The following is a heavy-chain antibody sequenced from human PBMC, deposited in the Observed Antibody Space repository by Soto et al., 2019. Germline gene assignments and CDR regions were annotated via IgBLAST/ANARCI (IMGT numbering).Heavy chain of an antibody. Sequence: ESLKISGEGSGYRFTTYWIGWVRQMPGKGLEWMGIIYPGDSDTRYSPSFQGQVTISVDKSISTAYLQWSNLKASDTAMYYCARHGSSGLGNAFDIWGQGTMVTVSS. D-gene: IGHD3-22*01. CDR3: ARHGSSGLGNAFDI. J-gene: IGHJ3*02. CDR2: IYPGDSDT. V-gene: IGHV5-51*01. CDR1: GYRFTTYW.